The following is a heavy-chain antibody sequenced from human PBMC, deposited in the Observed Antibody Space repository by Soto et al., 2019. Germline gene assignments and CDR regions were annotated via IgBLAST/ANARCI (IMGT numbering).Heavy chain of an antibody. CDR1: GGSISSYY. D-gene: IGHD3-10*01. V-gene: IGHV4-59*01. CDR2: IYYSGST. J-gene: IGHJ6*02. CDR3: EREGSGSYEYGMDV. Sequence: SETLSLTCTVSGGSISSYYWSWIRQPPGKGLEWVGYIYYSGSTNYNPSLKSRVTISVDTSKNQFSLKLSSVTAADTAVYYCEREGSGSYEYGMDVRGQGTTVTVS.